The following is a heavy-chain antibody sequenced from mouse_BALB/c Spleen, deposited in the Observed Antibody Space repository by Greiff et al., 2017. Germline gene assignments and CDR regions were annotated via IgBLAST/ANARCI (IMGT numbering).Heavy chain of an antibody. Sequence: EVQRVESGGGLVKPGGSLKLSCAASGFTFSSYAMSWVRQTPEKRLEWVASISSGGSTYYPDSVKGRFTISRDNARNILYLQMSSLRSEDTAMYYCAREGCYGNYGDFAYWYFDVWGAGTTVTVSS. D-gene: IGHD2-1*01. CDR1: GFTFSSYA. CDR2: ISSGGST. V-gene: IGHV5-6-5*01. J-gene: IGHJ1*01. CDR3: AREGCYGNYGDFAYWYFDV.